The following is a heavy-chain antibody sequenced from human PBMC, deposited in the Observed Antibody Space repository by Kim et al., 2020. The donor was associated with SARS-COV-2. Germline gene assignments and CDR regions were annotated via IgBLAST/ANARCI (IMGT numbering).Heavy chain of an antibody. D-gene: IGHD3-16*02. CDR3: ASGPFGGVIATSFDY. CDR1: GYSFTSYW. J-gene: IGHJ4*02. Sequence: GESLKISCKGSGYSFTSYWIGWVRQMPGKGLEWMGIIYPGDSDTRYSPSFQGQVTISADKSISTAYLQWSSLKASDTAMYYCASGPFGGVIATSFDYWGQGTLVTVSS. CDR2: IYPGDSDT. V-gene: IGHV5-51*01.